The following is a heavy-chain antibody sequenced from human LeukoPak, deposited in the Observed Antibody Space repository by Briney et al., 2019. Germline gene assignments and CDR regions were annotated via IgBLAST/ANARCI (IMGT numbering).Heavy chain of an antibody. CDR1: GFTFSSYW. CDR3: AREGDIAVDLDY. D-gene: IGHD6-19*01. V-gene: IGHV3-74*01. Sequence: PGGSLRLSCAASGFTFSSYWMHWVRQAPGKGLVWVSRINSDGSSTSYADSVKGRFTISRDNAKNTLYLQMNSLRAEDTAVYYCAREGDIAVDLDYWGQGTLVTVSS. J-gene: IGHJ4*02. CDR2: INSDGSST.